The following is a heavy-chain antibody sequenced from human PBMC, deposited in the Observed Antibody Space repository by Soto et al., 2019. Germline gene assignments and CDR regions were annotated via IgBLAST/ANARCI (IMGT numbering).Heavy chain of an antibody. CDR2: INHSGST. CDR1: GGSFSVYY. D-gene: IGHD2-2*01. Sequence: SETLSLTCAVYGGSFSVYYWSWIRHPPGKGLEWIGEINHSGSTNYNPSLKSRVTISVDTSKNQFSLKLSSVTAADTAVYYCARAVWNFCSSTSCYPLYYYYGMDVWGQGTTVTVSS. CDR3: ARAVWNFCSSTSCYPLYYYYGMDV. V-gene: IGHV4-34*01. J-gene: IGHJ6*02.